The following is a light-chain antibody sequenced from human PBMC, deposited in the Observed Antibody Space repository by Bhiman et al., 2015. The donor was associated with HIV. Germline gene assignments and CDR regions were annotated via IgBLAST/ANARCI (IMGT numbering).Light chain of an antibody. CDR1: SSDVGAYNY. V-gene: IGLV2-11*01. Sequence: QSALTQPASVSGSPGQSITISCTGTSSDVGAYNYVSWYQQHPGKAPKLVIYDVSKRPSGVPDRFSGSKSGNTASLTISGLQTEDEADYYCCSYAGSYTWVFGGGAKLTVL. CDR3: CSYAGSYTWV. CDR2: DVS. J-gene: IGLJ3*02.